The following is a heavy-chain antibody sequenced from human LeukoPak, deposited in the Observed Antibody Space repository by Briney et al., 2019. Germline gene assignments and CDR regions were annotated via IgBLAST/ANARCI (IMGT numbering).Heavy chain of an antibody. CDR3: AKEGGYQVITRYYFMDV. D-gene: IGHD2-2*01. CDR2: ISGSGGST. V-gene: IGHV3-23*01. J-gene: IGHJ6*03. Sequence: PGGSLRLSCAASGFTFSTYAMSWVRQAPGKGLEWVSAISGSGGSTYYADSVKGRFTISRDNSKNTLYLQMNSLRTEDTAVYYCAKEGGYQVITRYYFMDVWVKGTTVTDS. CDR1: GFTFSTYA.